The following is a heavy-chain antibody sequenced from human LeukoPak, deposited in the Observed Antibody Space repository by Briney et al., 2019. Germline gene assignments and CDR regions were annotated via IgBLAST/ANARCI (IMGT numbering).Heavy chain of an antibody. J-gene: IGHJ4*02. CDR2: IYYSGST. D-gene: IGHD3-22*01. CDR1: GGSISSGGYY. V-gene: IGHV4-31*03. CDR3: ARESRTYYYDSSGYQYFDY. Sequence: SQTLSLTCTVSGGSISSGGYYWSWIRQHPGTGLEWIGYIYYSGSTYYNPSLKSRVTISVDTSKNQFSLKLSSVTAADTAVYYCARESRTYYYDSSGYQYFDYWGQGTLVTVSS.